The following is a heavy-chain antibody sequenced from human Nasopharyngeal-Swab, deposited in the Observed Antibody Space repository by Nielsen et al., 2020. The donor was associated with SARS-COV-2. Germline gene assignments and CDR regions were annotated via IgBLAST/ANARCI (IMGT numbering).Heavy chain of an antibody. CDR3: AREVYSSGRAGIFDY. CDR2: IAPDGYSK. Sequence: GGSLRLSCAASGFTFSSFGMHWVRQAPGKGLEWVAAIAPDGYSKYYVDSVKGRFTLSRDDPKNTVYLQMSSLRAEDTAMYFCAREVYSSGRAGIFDYWGQGALVTVSS. J-gene: IGHJ4*02. D-gene: IGHD6-19*01. CDR1: GFTFSSFG. V-gene: IGHV3-30*03.